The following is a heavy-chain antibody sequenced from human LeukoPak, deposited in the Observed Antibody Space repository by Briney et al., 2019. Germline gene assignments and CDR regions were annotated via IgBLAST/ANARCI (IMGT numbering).Heavy chain of an antibody. CDR3: ARDPDDILTGYYLDGYYYYMDV. CDR2: INPNSGGT. CDR1: GYTFTGYY. V-gene: IGHV1-2*06. Sequence: ASVKVSCKASGYTFTGYYMHWVRQAPGQGLEWMGRINPNSGGTNYAQKFQGRVTMTRDTSISTVYMELSRLRSDDTAVYYCARDPDDILTGYYLDGYYYYMDVWGKGTTVTVSS. J-gene: IGHJ6*03. D-gene: IGHD3-9*01.